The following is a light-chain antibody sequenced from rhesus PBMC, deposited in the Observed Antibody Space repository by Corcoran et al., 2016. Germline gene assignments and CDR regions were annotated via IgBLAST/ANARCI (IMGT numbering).Light chain of an antibody. Sequence: HVILTQSPATLSLSPGERATLSCRASQSVSSYLAWYQQKPGQAPRLVIYGASSRAIGIPDRFSGSGSGTDFKLTLSSLEPEDVGVYHCYQHSSGLTFGGGTKVEIK. CDR2: GAS. J-gene: IGKJ4*01. CDR3: YQHSSGLT. CDR1: QSVSSY. V-gene: IGKV3-10*01.